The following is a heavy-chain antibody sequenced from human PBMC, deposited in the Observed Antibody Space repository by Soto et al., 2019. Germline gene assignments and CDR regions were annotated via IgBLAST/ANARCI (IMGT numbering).Heavy chain of an antibody. V-gene: IGHV4-59*11. CDR1: GGSINNHY. CDR3: ARANWDDEY. J-gene: IGHJ4*02. CDR2: VYYTGST. Sequence: QVHLQESGPGLVKPSETLSLTCSVSGGSINNHYWSWIRQPPGKGLEWIGYVYYTGSTNYNPSLKSRVTMSVDTSKNQFSLNLTSLTAADTAIYYCARANWDDEYWVQGPLVTVSS. D-gene: IGHD1-20*01.